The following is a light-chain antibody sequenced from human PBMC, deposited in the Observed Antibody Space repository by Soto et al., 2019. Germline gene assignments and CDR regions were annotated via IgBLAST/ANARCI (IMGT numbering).Light chain of an antibody. CDR1: QSVSSY. V-gene: IGKV3-11*01. J-gene: IGKJ1*01. CDR2: DAS. Sequence: SRGILTDSQRERATQCGGASQSVSSYLAWYQQKPGQAPRLLIYDASNRATGIPARFSGSGSGTDFTLAIRSLEPEDLAMHYCQQRDNWPWTFSQGTKVDTK. CDR3: QQRDNWPWT.